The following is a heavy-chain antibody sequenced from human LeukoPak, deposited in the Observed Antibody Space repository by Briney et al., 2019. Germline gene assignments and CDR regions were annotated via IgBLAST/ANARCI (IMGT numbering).Heavy chain of an antibody. V-gene: IGHV4-59*08. J-gene: IGHJ4*02. CDR1: GASMNSDY. CDR2: IYYSGST. D-gene: IGHD5-12*01. CDR3: ARRVPSGFVDS. Sequence: SETLSLTCEVSGASMNSDYWIWIRQPPGKGLEWIGYIYYSGSTNYNPSLRSRATISVDTSKIQFSLRLSSVTAADTAMYYCARRVPSGFVDSWGQGTLVTVSS.